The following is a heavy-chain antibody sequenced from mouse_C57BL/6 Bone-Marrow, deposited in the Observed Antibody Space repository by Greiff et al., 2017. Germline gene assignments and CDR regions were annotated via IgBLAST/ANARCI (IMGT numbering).Heavy chain of an antibody. CDR1: GFNIKDDY. CDR3: TSTTVVATPYYFDY. J-gene: IGHJ2*01. D-gene: IGHD1-1*01. Sequence: VQLQQSGAELVRPGASVKLSCTASGFNIKDDYMHWVKQRPEQGLEWIGWIDPENGDTEYASKFQGKATITADTSSNTAYLQLSSLTSEDTAFYYCTSTTVVATPYYFDYWGQGTTLTVSS. CDR2: IDPENGDT. V-gene: IGHV14-4*01.